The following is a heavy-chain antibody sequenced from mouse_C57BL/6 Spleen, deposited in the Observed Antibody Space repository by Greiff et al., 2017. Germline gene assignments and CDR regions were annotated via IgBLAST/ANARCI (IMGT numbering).Heavy chain of an antibody. J-gene: IGHJ1*03. CDR3: ARLGYYGSSYWYFDV. V-gene: IGHV1-82*01. CDR2: IYPGDGDT. D-gene: IGHD1-1*01. Sequence: VQLVESGPELVKPGASVKISCKASGYAFSSSWMNWVKQRPGKGLEWIGRIYPGDGDTNYNGKFKGKATLTADKSSSTAYMQLSSLTSEDSAVYFCARLGYYGSSYWYFDVWGTGTTVTVSS. CDR1: GYAFSSSW.